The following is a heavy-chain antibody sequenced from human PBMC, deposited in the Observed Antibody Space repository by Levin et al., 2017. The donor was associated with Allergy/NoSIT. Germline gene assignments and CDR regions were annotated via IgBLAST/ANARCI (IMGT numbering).Heavy chain of an antibody. CDR1: GYTFTSYG. Sequence: ASVKVSCKASGYTFTSYGISWVRQAPGQGLEWMGWISAYNGNTNYAQKLQGRVTMTTDTSTSTAYMELRSLRSDDTAVYYCARDHRLDKGVVPAAITYYYYYGMDVWGQGTTVTVSS. CDR3: ARDHRLDKGVVPAAITYYYYYGMDV. CDR2: ISAYNGNT. V-gene: IGHV1-18*01. D-gene: IGHD2-2*03. J-gene: IGHJ6*02.